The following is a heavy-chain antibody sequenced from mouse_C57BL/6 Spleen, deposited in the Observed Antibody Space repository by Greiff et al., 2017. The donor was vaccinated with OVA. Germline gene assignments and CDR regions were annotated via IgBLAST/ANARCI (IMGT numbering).Heavy chain of an antibody. CDR2: ISYDGSN. J-gene: IGHJ2*01. V-gene: IGHV3-6*01. CDR1: GYSITSGYY. Sequence: DVQLQESGPGLVKPSQSLSLTCSVTGYSITSGYYWNWIRQFPGNKLEWMGYISYDGSNNYNPSLKNRISITRDTSKNQFFLKLNSVTTEDTATYYCASELNWGQGTTLTVSS. CDR3: ASELN.